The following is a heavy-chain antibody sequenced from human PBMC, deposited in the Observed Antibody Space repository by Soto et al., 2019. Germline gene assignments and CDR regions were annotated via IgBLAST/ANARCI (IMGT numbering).Heavy chain of an antibody. V-gene: IGHV4-61*01. CDR3: ARGRRGYYDSSGYQLYFDY. D-gene: IGHD3-22*01. Sequence: SETLSLTCTVSGGSVSSGSYYWSWIRQPPGKGLEWIGYIYYSGSTNYNPSLKSRVTISVDTSRNQFSLKLSSVTAADTAVYYCARGRRGYYDSSGYQLYFDYWGQGTLVTVSS. CDR1: GGSVSSGSYY. J-gene: IGHJ4*02. CDR2: IYYSGST.